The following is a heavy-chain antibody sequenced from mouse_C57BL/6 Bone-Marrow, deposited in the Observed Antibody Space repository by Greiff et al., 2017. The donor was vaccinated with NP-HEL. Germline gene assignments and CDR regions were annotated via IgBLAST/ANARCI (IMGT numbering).Heavy chain of an antibody. CDR3: ARWDLYGSSYGWYCDV. CDR1: GYTFTSYW. D-gene: IGHD1-1*01. J-gene: IGHJ1*03. Sequence: QVQLQQPGAELVKPGASVKMSCKASGYTFTSYWITWVKQRPGQGLEWIGDIYPGSGSTNYNEKFKSKATLTVDTSSSTAYMQLSSLTSEDSAVYYCARWDLYGSSYGWYCDVWGTGTTVTVSS. V-gene: IGHV1-55*01. CDR2: IYPGSGST.